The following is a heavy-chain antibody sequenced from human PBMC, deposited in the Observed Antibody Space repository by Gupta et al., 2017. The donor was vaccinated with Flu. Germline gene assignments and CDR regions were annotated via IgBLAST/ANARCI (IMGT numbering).Heavy chain of an antibody. V-gene: IGHV4-34*01. J-gene: IGHJ6*02. Sequence: PPGKGLAWFGEIKQSGVTTYNPSFKGRTTMSVDTSKSQFSLTLSSVTAADTAVYFCATVGRRLKGRGDEPGDGGSYYRYDYNGLDVWGRGTAVIVSS. CDR2: IKQSGVT. CDR3: ATVGRRLKGRGDEPGDGGSYYRYDYNGLDV. D-gene: IGHD3-22*01.